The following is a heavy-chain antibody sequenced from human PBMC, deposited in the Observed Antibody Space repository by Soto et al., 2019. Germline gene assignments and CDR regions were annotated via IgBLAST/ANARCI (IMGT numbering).Heavy chain of an antibody. CDR2: IIPILGRA. Sequence: QVQLVQSGAEVKKPGSSVKVSCKASGGTFSSYTISWVRQAPGQGLEWMGRIIPILGRANYAQKFQGRVAITADKSPSTAKLELSSMRAEDTVVYFCAIAVAGYEFDYWGQGTLVTVSS. CDR1: GGTFSSYT. D-gene: IGHD6-19*01. V-gene: IGHV1-69*02. J-gene: IGHJ4*02. CDR3: AIAVAGYEFDY.